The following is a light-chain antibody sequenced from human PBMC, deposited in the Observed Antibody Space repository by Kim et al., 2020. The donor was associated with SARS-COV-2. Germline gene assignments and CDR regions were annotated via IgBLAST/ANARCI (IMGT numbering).Light chain of an antibody. J-gene: IGLJ3*02. CDR2: LNSDGSH. Sequence: SAKLTCRLTDEYSAYAITWHRQQHEKGPRFWMQLNSDGSHRKGDGIPDRFSGSSSGAERYISSSSLQSDDEGDYCCQTWGAGIRVFGGGTQLTVL. CDR3: QTWGAGIRV. CDR1: DEYSAYA. V-gene: IGLV4-69*01.